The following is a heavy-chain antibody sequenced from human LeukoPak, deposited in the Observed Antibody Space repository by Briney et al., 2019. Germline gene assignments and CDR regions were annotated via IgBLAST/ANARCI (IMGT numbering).Heavy chain of an antibody. J-gene: IGHJ4*02. Sequence: GGSLRLSCAASGFTFSAYWMTWVRQAPGKGLAWVANIIEGGDVKYYVDSVKGRFTISRDNTKNSLYLQMTSLRADDTAVYYCAKRRWGLRYFDWSSGYWGQGTLVTVSS. CDR3: AKRRWGLRYFDWSSGY. CDR1: GFTFSAYW. V-gene: IGHV3-7*01. D-gene: IGHD3-9*01. CDR2: IIEGGDVK.